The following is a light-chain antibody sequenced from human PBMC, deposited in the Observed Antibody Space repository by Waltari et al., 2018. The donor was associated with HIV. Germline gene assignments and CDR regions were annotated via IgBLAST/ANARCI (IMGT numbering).Light chain of an antibody. CDR3: LLFYGDFPV. CDR2: DTT. CDR1: TGAVTGTHY. Sequence: QAVVTQEPSLTVSPGGTVTLTCDSTTGAVTGTHYPYWFQQMPGQAPLSLIYDTTERHSWTPARFAGSLLGGSAALTLSGARPEDEAEYYCLLFYGDFPVFGGGTKLTVL. V-gene: IGLV7-46*01. J-gene: IGLJ2*01.